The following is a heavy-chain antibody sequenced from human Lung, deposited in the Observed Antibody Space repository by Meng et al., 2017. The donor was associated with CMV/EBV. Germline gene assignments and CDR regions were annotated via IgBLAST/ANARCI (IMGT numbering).Heavy chain of an antibody. CDR3: ARGYCSGGSCPVFDP. CDR2: RNPNSGNT. D-gene: IGHD2-15*01. V-gene: IGHV1-8*01. CDR1: GYTFTSYD. J-gene: IGHJ5*02. Sequence: AEVKKPGASVKVSCKAFGYTFTSYDSNWGQQATGQGLEWMGWRNPNSGNTGYAQKFQGRVTMTRNTSRSTAYMELSSLRSEDTAVYYWARGYCSGGSCPVFDPWGQGTLVTVSS.